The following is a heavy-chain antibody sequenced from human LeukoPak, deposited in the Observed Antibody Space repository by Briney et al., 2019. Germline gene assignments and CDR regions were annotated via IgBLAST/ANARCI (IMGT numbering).Heavy chain of an antibody. V-gene: IGHV3-23*01. CDR2: ISGSGDTT. CDR3: AKDRGRYCSGGSCYYPDY. CDR1: GFTFSSYV. D-gene: IGHD2-15*01. J-gene: IGHJ4*02. Sequence: GGSLRLSCVASGFTFSSYVMTWVRQAPGKGLEWVSGISGSGDTTYFAGSVKGRFTISRDNSKNTLYLQMNSLRAEDTAVYYCAKDRGRYCSGGSCYYPDYWGQGTLVTVSS.